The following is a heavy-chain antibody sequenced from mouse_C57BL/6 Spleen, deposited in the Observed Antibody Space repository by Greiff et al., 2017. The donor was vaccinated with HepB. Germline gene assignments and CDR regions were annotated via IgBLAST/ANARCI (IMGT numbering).Heavy chain of an antibody. V-gene: IGHV1-80*01. CDR1: GYAFSSYW. D-gene: IGHD1-1*01. J-gene: IGHJ2*01. CDR2: IYPGDGDT. Sequence: QVQLKESGAELVKPGASVKISCKASGYAFSSYWMNWVKQRPGKGLEWIGQIYPGDGDTNYNGKFKGKATLTADKSSSTAYMQLSSLTSEDSAVYFCARKSYYYGSSHFDYWGQGTTLTVSS. CDR3: ARKSYYYGSSHFDY.